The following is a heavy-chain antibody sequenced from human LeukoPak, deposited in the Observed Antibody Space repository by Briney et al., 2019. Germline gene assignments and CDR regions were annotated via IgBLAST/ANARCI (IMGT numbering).Heavy chain of an antibody. V-gene: IGHV4-59*01. J-gene: IGHJ4*02. CDR3: ASWSSSWYLWY. D-gene: IGHD6-13*01. Sequence: SETLSLTCTVSGGSISSYYWSWIRQPPGKGLEWIGYIYYSGSTNYNPSLKSRVTISVDTSKNQSALKLSSVTAADTAVYYCASWSSSWYLWYWGQGTLVTVSS. CDR1: GGSISSYY. CDR2: IYYSGST.